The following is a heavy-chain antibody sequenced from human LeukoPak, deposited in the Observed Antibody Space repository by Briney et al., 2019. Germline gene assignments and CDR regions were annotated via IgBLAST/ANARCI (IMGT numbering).Heavy chain of an antibody. CDR3: ARHQNGNGDSCSTGRWFDP. CDR1: GGSISNYY. D-gene: IGHD2-15*01. Sequence: SETLSLTCTVSGGSISNYYWSWIRQPPGKGLEWIGYVYYRGSTNYNPSLKSRITISLDTSKNQFSLSLTSVTAADTAVYFCARHQNGNGDSCSTGRWFDPWGQGTLVTVSS. CDR2: VYYRGST. J-gene: IGHJ5*02. V-gene: IGHV4-59*08.